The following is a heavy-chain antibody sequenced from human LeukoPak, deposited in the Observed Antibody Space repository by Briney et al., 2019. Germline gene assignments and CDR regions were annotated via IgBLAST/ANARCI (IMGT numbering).Heavy chain of an antibody. CDR1: GGSISSYY. V-gene: IGHV4-4*07. J-gene: IGHJ5*02. CDR2: IYTSGST. Sequence: PSETLSLTCTVSGGSISSYYWSWIRQPAGKGLEWIGRIYTSGSTNYNPSLKSRVTMSVDTSKNQFSLKPSSVTAADTAVYYCARAVSSGYYYRNWFDPWGQGTLVTVSS. CDR3: ARAVSSGYYYRNWFDP. D-gene: IGHD3-22*01.